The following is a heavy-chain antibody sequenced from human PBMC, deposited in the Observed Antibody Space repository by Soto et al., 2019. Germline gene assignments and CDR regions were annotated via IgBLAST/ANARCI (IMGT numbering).Heavy chain of an antibody. CDR1: GFTFDDYV. CDR2: ISWNSGSI. Sequence: EVQLVESGGGLVQPGRSLRLSCAASGFTFDDYVMHWVRQAPGKGLEWVSGISWNSGSIGYADSVKGRFTISRDNAKNSLYLQMNSLRAEDTALYYCAKDTSSSIAVAGTGCDYWGQGTLVTVSS. CDR3: AKDTSSSIAVAGTGCDY. D-gene: IGHD6-19*01. J-gene: IGHJ4*02. V-gene: IGHV3-9*01.